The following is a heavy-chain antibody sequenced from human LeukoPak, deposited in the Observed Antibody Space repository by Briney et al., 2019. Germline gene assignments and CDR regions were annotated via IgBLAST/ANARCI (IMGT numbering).Heavy chain of an antibody. J-gene: IGHJ6*03. CDR3: ARDHRGFYYGSGNYYYLDV. CDR2: ILPVFGTS. D-gene: IGHD3-10*01. V-gene: IGHV1-69*01. CDR1: GGTYNNYA. Sequence: SVKVSFKASGGTYNNYAITWVRQAPGQGLEWVGGILPVFGTSNYAQRFQGRVTITADESTGTTYMELSSLRSEDTAVYYCARDHRGFYYGSGNYYYLDVWGKGTTVTVSS.